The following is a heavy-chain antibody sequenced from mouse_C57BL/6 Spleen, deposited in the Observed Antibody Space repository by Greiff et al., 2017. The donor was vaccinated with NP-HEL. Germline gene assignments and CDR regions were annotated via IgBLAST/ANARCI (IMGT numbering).Heavy chain of an antibody. CDR1: GYTFTSYW. V-gene: IGHV1-74*01. J-gene: IGHJ1*03. Sequence: QVQLQQPGAELVKPGASVKVSCKASGYTFTSYWMHWVKQRPGQGLEWIGRIHPSDNDTNYNQKFKGKATLTVDKSSSTAYMQLSSLTSEDSAVYYCAIWPQNWYFDVWGTGTTVTVSS. CDR3: AIWPQNWYFDV. CDR2: IHPSDNDT.